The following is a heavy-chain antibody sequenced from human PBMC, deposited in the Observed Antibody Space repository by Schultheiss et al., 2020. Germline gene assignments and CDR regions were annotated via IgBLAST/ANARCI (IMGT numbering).Heavy chain of an antibody. CDR1: GGSISSSSYY. J-gene: IGHJ2*01. CDR2: INHSGST. V-gene: IGHV4-39*07. Sequence: SETLSLTCTVSGGSISSSSYYWSWIRQPPGKGLEWIGEINHSGSTNYNPSLKSRVTISVDTSKNQFSLKLSSMTAADTAVYYCARGFGRSWSGDWYFDLWGRGTLVTVSS. D-gene: IGHD6-13*01. CDR3: ARGFGRSWSGDWYFDL.